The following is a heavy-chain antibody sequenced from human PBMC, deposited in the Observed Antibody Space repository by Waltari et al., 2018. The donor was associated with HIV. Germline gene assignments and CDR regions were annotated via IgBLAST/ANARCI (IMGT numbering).Heavy chain of an antibody. Sequence: SIRSSSHYWGWVRQAPGKGLEWIGSPYYTGTTHYNPSLKSRVSMSVDTSNNQFSLNRDSVTAADTAVYYCTSGGVGSTEDFYYGMDVWGQGTTVTVSS. CDR2: PYYTGTT. CDR1: SIRSSSHY. V-gene: IGHV4-39*01. CDR3: TSGGVGSTEDFYYGMDV. D-gene: IGHD3-16*01. J-gene: IGHJ6*02.